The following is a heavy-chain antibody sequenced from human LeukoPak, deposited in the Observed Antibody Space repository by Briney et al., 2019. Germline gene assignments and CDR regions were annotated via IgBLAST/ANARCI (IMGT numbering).Heavy chain of an antibody. CDR3: ASCIAVAGTWFDY. Sequence: GGSLRLSCAASGFTFSSYSMNWVRQAPGKGLEWVSSISSSSSYIYYADSLKGRFTISRDNAKNSLYLQMNSLRAEDTAVYYCASCIAVAGTWFDYWGQGTLVTVSS. V-gene: IGHV3-21*01. CDR2: ISSSSSYI. J-gene: IGHJ4*02. D-gene: IGHD6-19*01. CDR1: GFTFSSYS.